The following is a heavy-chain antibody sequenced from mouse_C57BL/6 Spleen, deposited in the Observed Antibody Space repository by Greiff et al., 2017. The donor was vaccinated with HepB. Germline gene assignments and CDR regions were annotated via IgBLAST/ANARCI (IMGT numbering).Heavy chain of an antibody. J-gene: IGHJ2*01. D-gene: IGHD1-1*01. CDR2: IHPNSGST. V-gene: IGHV1-64*01. CDR3: ASGYYGSRARFDY. Sequence: QVQLQQPGAELVKPGASVKLSCKASGYTFTSYWMHWVKQRPGQGLEWIGMIHPNSGSTNYNEKFKSKATLTVDKSSSTAYMQLSSLTSEDSAVYYCASGYYGSRARFDYWGQGTTLTVSS. CDR1: GYTFTSYW.